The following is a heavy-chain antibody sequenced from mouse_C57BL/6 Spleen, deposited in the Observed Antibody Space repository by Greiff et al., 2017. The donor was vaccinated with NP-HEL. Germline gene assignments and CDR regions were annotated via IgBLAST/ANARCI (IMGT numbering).Heavy chain of an antibody. D-gene: IGHD1-1*01. V-gene: IGHV5-2*01. CDR2: INSDGGST. CDR1: EYEFPSHD. CDR3: ASYYGSSYGDAMDY. Sequence: EVQGVESGGGLVQPGESLKLSCESNEYEFPSHDMSWVRKTPEKRLELVAAINSDGGSTYYPDTMERRFIISRDNTKKTLYLQMSSLRSEDTALYYCASYYGSSYGDAMDYWGQGTSVTVSS. J-gene: IGHJ4*01.